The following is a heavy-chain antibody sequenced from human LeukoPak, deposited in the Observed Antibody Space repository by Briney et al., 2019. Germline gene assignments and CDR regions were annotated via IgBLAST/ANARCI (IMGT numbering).Heavy chain of an antibody. CDR2: ISAYNGNT. CDR3: ARVGMSCYRNTIDY. D-gene: IGHD3-10*01. Sequence: SMTVSCKASVYTFTSYGISWVRQAPGQGLEWMGFISAYNGNTNNAQKLQGRVTMTTDTSTSTAYMELGSLRSYDTAVYYCARVGMSCYRNTIDYWGQGTLVTVSS. CDR1: VYTFTSYG. V-gene: IGHV1-18*01. J-gene: IGHJ4*02.